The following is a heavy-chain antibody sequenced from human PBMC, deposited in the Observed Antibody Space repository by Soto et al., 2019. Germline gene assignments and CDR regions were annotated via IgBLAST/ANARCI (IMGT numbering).Heavy chain of an antibody. V-gene: IGHV1-18*04. CDR1: GYTFTSYG. CDR2: ISAYNGNT. J-gene: IGHJ6*02. D-gene: IGHD6-19*01. CDR3: ARDLARGGWYHPARLYYYGMDV. Sequence: GASVKVSCKASGYTFTSYGISWVRQAPGQGLEWMGWISAYNGNTNYAQKLQGRVTMTTDTSTSTAYMELRSLRSDDTAVYYCARDLARGGWYHPARLYYYGMDVWGQGATVTVSS.